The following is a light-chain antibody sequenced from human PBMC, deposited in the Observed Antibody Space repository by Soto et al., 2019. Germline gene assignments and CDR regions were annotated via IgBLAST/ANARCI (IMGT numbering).Light chain of an antibody. CDR2: GAS. J-gene: IGKJ1*01. CDR1: QSVSSNY. V-gene: IGKV3-20*01. Sequence: EIVLTQSPGTLSLSPGERATLSCRASQSVSSNYLAWYQQKPGQAPRLLIYGASSRAIGIPDRFRGSGSGTDFSLTINRLEPEDFAVYYCQQYGISIWTFGQGTKVEIK. CDR3: QQYGISIWT.